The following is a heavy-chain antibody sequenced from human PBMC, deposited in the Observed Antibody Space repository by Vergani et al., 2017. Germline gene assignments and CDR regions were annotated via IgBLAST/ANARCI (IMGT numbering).Heavy chain of an antibody. CDR2: IIARYPST. D-gene: IGHD2-2*01. Sequence: EVQLLQSGGGVIQPGGSVRLSCAASGFTFSACPMTWVRQAPGEGLEGVSAIIARYPSTYYADSVKGRFTISRDNSKNMLYLQMNSLRAEDTAVYYCARGSTYCSSTSCYYHYYMDVWGKGTTVTVSS. J-gene: IGHJ6*03. V-gene: IGHV3-23*01. CDR1: GFTFSACP. CDR3: ARGSTYCSSTSCYYHYYMDV.